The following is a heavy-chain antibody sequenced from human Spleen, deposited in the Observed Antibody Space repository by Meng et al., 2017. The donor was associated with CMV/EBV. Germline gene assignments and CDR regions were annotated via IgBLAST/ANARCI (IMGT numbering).Heavy chain of an antibody. CDR1: GDTFSNYA. CDR3: AREGDVSGLPFNY. V-gene: IGHV1-69*10. J-gene: IGHJ4*02. CDR2: INPILGMA. D-gene: IGHD5-12*01. Sequence: SVKVSCKASGDTFSNYAISWVRQAPGQGLEWMGGINPILGMANYAQKFQDRVTITADKSTRTAYMELNSLRSEDTAVYYCAREGDVSGLPFNYWGQGTLVTVSS.